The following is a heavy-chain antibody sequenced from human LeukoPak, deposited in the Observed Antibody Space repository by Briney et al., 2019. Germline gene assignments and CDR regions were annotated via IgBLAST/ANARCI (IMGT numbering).Heavy chain of an antibody. V-gene: IGHV3-23*01. J-gene: IGHJ4*02. Sequence: GGSLRLSCAASGFTFSTYAMSWVRQAPGKGLEWVSTVSGSGATTYYADSVKGRFTISRDNSKNTLYLQMNSLRAEDTAVYYCAKDFGLYSSPPNFDYWGQGTLVTVSS. CDR3: AKDFGLYSSPPNFDY. CDR2: VSGSGATT. CDR1: GFTFSTYA. D-gene: IGHD6-19*01.